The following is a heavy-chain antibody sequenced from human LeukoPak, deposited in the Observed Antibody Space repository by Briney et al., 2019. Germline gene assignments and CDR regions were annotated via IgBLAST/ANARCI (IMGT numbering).Heavy chain of an antibody. CDR1: GFTFSSYE. CDR3: AELGITMIGGV. CDR2: ISSSGSTI. Sequence: GGSLRLSCAASGFTFSSYETNWVRQAPGKGLEWVSYISSSGSTIYYADSVKGRFTISRDNAKNSLYPQMNILRAEDTAVYYCAELGITMIGGVWGKGTTVTISS. D-gene: IGHD3-10*02. J-gene: IGHJ6*04. V-gene: IGHV3-48*03.